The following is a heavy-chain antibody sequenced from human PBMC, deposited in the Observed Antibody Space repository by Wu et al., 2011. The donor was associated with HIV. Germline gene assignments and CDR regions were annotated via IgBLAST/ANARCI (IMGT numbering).Heavy chain of an antibody. CDR2: VDPEDGET. D-gene: IGHD3-10*01. CDR3: TRSLLATKPFFDY. V-gene: IGHV1-69-2*01. CDR1: GYTFTDYY. Sequence: EVQLVQSGAEVKKPGATVKISCKVSGYTFTDYYIHWVQQAPGKGLEWMGLVDPEDGETIYAEKFQDRVTITADASTDTAYMEVRSLRSDDTAVYYCTRSLLATKPFFDYWGQGSLVTVST. J-gene: IGHJ4*02.